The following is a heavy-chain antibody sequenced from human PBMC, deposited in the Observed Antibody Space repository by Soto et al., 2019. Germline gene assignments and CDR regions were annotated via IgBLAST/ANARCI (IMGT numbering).Heavy chain of an antibody. CDR1: GGSFSGYY. J-gene: IGHJ6*03. CDR3: ARGRRIAAALYYYYMDV. Sequence: SETLSLTCAVYGGSFSGYYWSWIRQPPGKGLEWIGEINHSGSTNYNPSLKIRVTISVDTSKNQFSLKLSFVTAADTAVYYCARGRRIAAALYYYYMDVWGKGTTVTVSS. V-gene: IGHV4-34*01. CDR2: INHSGST. D-gene: IGHD6-13*01.